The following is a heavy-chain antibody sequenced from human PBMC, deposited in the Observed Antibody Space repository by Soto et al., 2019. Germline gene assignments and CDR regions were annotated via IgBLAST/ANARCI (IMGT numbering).Heavy chain of an antibody. J-gene: IGHJ6*02. CDR2: ISSRSDI. V-gene: IGHV3-21*05. CDR3: AREYTAWPLDYGLDV. CDR1: VFTFSSYS. Sequence: VGSLRLSCASSVFTFSSYSMNWVRHSPGKGLEWVSYISSRSDIYYADSVKGRFTISRDNAKNSVSLQMNSLRAEDTAVYYCAREYTAWPLDYGLDVWGQGTTVSVSS. D-gene: IGHD2-2*02.